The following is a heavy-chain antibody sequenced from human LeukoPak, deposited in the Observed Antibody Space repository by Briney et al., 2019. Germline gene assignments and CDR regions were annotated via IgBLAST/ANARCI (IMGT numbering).Heavy chain of an antibody. CDR2: IYYSGST. CDR1: GGSISSYY. V-gene: IGHV4-59*01. CDR3: ARDQRYFDY. D-gene: IGHD3-9*01. J-gene: IGHJ4*02. Sequence: TSETLSRTCTVSGGSISSYYWSWIRQPPGKGLEWIGYIYYSGSTNYNPSLKSRVTISVDTSKNQFSLKLSSVTAADTAVYYCARDQRYFDYWGQGTLVTVSS.